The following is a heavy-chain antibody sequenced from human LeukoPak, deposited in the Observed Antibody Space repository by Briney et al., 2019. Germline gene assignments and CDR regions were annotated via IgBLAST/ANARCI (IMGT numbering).Heavy chain of an antibody. Sequence: ASVKVSCKASGYTFTDHSIHWVRQAPGHGLEWMGYVDPSNDDTNYAPKFHDRVTMTGDTSIRTAYMELSRLTSDDTAVYYCARSLFVAFTDWGQGTLVIVSS. V-gene: IGHV1-2*02. CDR3: ARSLFVAFTD. CDR2: VDPSNDDT. J-gene: IGHJ4*02. D-gene: IGHD2-21*01. CDR1: GYTFTDHS.